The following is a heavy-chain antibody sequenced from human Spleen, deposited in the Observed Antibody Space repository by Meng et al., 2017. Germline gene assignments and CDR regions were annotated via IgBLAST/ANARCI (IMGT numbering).Heavy chain of an antibody. D-gene: IGHD3-22*01. Sequence: GESLKISCAASGFSVSHNYMSWVRQAPGKGLEWVSVIYSGGNTYYADSVKGRFTISRDNSKNTVFLQINSLRAEDTAVYYCARDHDYYDSSGYYIFDYWGQGTLVTVSS. CDR3: ARDHDYYDSSGYYIFDY. J-gene: IGHJ4*02. V-gene: IGHV3-66*02. CDR1: GFSVSHNY. CDR2: IYSGGNT.